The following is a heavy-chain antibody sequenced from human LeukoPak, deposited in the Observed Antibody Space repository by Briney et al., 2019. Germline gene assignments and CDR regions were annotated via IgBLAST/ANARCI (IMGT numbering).Heavy chain of an antibody. Sequence: GGSLRLSCAASGFSVSSNYMSWVRQAPGKGLEWVSVIYSGGNTYYTDSVKGRFTISRDNSKNTLYLQMNSLTAEDTAVYYCAKDPNGDYIGTFDIWGQGTMVTVSS. CDR2: IYSGGNT. CDR3: AKDPNGDYIGTFDI. V-gene: IGHV3-53*01. D-gene: IGHD4-17*01. CDR1: GFSVSSNY. J-gene: IGHJ3*02.